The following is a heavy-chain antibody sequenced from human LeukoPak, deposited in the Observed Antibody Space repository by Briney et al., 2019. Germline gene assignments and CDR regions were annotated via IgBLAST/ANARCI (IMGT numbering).Heavy chain of an antibody. D-gene: IGHD3-9*01. CDR2: INHSGST. CDR1: GGSFSGYY. V-gene: IGHV4-34*01. Sequence: PSETLSLTCAVYGGSFSGYYWSWIRQPPGKGLEWIGEINHSGSTNYNPSLKSRVTISVDTSKNQFSLKLSSVTAADTAVYYCARHRGYYDILTGYYYSGAFDIWGQGTMVTVSS. J-gene: IGHJ3*02. CDR3: ARHRGYYDILTGYYYSGAFDI.